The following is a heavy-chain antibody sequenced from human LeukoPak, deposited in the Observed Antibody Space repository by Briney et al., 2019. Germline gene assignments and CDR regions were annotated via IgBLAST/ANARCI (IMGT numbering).Heavy chain of an antibody. CDR1: EFTFSDHD. V-gene: IGHV3-72*01. Sequence: GAPLSLSCAAAEFTFSDHDMDWGGKAPGKGREWVGRVRKKTNSYPTEYAASVKGRFTISRDDSQSSLYLQMNSLTAEDTAVYYCARLVGANNWGQGTLVIVS. CDR2: VRKKTNSYPT. CDR3: ARLVGANN. D-gene: IGHD1-26*01. J-gene: IGHJ4*02.